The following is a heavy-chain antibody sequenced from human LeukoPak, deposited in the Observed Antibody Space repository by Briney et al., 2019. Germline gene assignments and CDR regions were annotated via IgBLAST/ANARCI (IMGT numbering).Heavy chain of an antibody. CDR3: ARIEDYGGNSVNY. Sequence: SETLSLTCTVSGGSISSYYWSWIRQPPGKGLEWIGYIYYSGSTNYNPSLKSRVTISVDTSKNQFPLKLSSVTAADTAMYYCARIEDYGGNSVNYWGQGTLVTVSS. CDR2: IYYSGST. J-gene: IGHJ4*02. D-gene: IGHD4-23*01. V-gene: IGHV4-59*01. CDR1: GGSISSYY.